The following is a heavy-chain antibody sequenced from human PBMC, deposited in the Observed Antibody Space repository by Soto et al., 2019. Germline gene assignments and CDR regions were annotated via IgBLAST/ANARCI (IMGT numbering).Heavy chain of an antibody. Sequence: GASVKVSCKASGCTFTSYYMHWVRQAPGQGLEWMGIINPSGGSTSYAQKFQGRVTMTRDTSTSTVYMELSSLRSEDTAVYYCVRVSEAAAGTPYYYYYYGMDVWGQGTTVTVSS. J-gene: IGHJ6*02. V-gene: IGHV1-46*01. D-gene: IGHD6-13*01. CDR3: VRVSEAAAGTPYYYYYYGMDV. CDR2: INPSGGST. CDR1: GCTFTSYY.